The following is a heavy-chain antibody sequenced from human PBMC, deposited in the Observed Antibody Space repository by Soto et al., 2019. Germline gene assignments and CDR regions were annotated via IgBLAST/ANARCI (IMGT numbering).Heavy chain of an antibody. CDR1: GYTFTSYG. V-gene: IGHV1-18*01. D-gene: IGHD6-13*01. CDR2: ISAYNGNA. J-gene: IGHJ4*02. Sequence: QVQLVQSGAEVKKPGASVKVSCKASGYTFTSYGISWVRQAPGQGLEWMGWISAYNGNANYAQKLQGRVTMTTATSTSPAYMERRTLRSDDTAVYDCAREAAAGTLDYWGQGTLVTVSS. CDR3: AREAAAGTLDY.